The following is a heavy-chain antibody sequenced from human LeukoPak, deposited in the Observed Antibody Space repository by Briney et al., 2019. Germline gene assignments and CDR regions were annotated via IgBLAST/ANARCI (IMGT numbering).Heavy chain of an antibody. CDR2: ISGSGVST. J-gene: IGHJ4*02. D-gene: IGHD3-10*01. CDR1: GFIFSDYY. CDR3: AKRSGDY. V-gene: IGHV3-23*01. Sequence: GGSLRLSCAASGFIFSDYYMSWVRQAPGKGLEWVSAISGSGVSTYYADSVTGRFTISRDNSKNTPYLQMNSLRAEDTAVYYCAKRSGDYWGQGTLVTVSS.